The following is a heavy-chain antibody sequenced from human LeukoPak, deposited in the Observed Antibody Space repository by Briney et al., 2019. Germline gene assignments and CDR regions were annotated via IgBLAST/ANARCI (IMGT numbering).Heavy chain of an antibody. V-gene: IGHV1-2*02. D-gene: IGHD2-2*01. CDR3: ARARGDIVVVPAAIWFDP. CDR1: GYTFTGYY. CDR2: IKPNNGGT. J-gene: IGHJ5*02. Sequence: ASVKVSCKASGYTFTGYYMHWVRQAPGQGLEWMGWIKPNNGGTNYAQKFQGRVTMTRDTSISTAYMELSRLRSDDTAVYYCARARGDIVVVPAAIWFDPWGQGTLVTVSP.